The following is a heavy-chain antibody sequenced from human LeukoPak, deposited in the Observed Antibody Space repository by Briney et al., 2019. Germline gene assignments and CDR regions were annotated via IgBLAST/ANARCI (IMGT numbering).Heavy chain of an antibody. V-gene: IGHV4-59*01. J-gene: IGHJ4*02. D-gene: IGHD5-18*01. Sequence: PSETLSLTCTVSGGSISSYYWSWIRQPPGKGLEWIGYIYYSGSTNYNPSLKSRVTISVDTSKNQFSLKLSSVTAADTAVYYCARGDLAPRRYSYGLRYYFDYWGQGTLVTVSS. CDR3: ARGDLAPRRYSYGLRYYFDY. CDR2: IYYSGST. CDR1: GGSISSYY.